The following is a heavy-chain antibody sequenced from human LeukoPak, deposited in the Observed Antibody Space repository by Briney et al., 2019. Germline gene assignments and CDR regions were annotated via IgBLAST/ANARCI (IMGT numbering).Heavy chain of an antibody. D-gene: IGHD1-26*01. Sequence: PGGSLRLSCAASGFTFSSYAMSWVRQAPGKGLEWVSAIFASGVSTYNADSVKGRFTISRDNSKNTLFLEMNSLRAGDTAVYYCAQSRTGSSPRPHYWGQGTLVIVSS. V-gene: IGHV3-23*01. CDR2: IFASGVST. J-gene: IGHJ4*02. CDR1: GFTFSSYA. CDR3: AQSRTGSSPRPHY.